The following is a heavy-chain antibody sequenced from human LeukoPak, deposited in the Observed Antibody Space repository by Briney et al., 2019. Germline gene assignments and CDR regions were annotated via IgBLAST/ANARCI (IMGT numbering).Heavy chain of an antibody. J-gene: IGHJ3*02. Sequence: GGSLRLSCAASGFTFSSYAMHWVRQAPGKGLEWVAVISYDGSNKYYADSVKGRFTISRDNSKNTLYLQMNSLRAEDTAVYYCARIEDRYNLVILGAFDIWGQGTMVTVSS. CDR1: GFTFSSYA. CDR2: ISYDGSNK. CDR3: ARIEDRYNLVILGAFDI. D-gene: IGHD5-24*01. V-gene: IGHV3-30-3*01.